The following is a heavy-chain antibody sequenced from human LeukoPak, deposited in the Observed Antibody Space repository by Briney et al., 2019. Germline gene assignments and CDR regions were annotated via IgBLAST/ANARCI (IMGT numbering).Heavy chain of an antibody. J-gene: IGHJ4*02. CDR3: ATDLTMVRGVDY. Sequence: ASVKVSCKVSGYTLTELSMHWVRQAPGKGLEWMGGFDPEDGETIYAQKFQGRVTMTEDTSTDTAYMELSSLRSEDTAVYYCATDLTMVRGVDYWGQGILVTVSA. CDR2: FDPEDGET. CDR1: GYTLTELS. V-gene: IGHV1-24*01. D-gene: IGHD3-10*01.